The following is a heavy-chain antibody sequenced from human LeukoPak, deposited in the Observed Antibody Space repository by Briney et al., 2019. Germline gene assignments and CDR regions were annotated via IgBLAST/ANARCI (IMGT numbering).Heavy chain of an antibody. CDR2: ISGSGGST. D-gene: IGHD3-16*01. V-gene: IGHV3-23*01. Sequence: GGSLRLSCAASGFTFSSYAMSWVRQAPGKGLEWVSAISGSGGSTYYADSVKGRYTISRDNSKNTLYLQMNSLRAEDTAVYYCADLLYEYAGLWFDPWGQGTLVTVSS. CDR3: ADLLYEYAGLWFDP. J-gene: IGHJ5*02. CDR1: GFTFSSYA.